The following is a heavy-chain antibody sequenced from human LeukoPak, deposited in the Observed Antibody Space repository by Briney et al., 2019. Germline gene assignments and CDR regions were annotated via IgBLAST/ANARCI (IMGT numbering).Heavy chain of an antibody. V-gene: IGHV4-61*02. D-gene: IGHD2-8*01. CDR3: ARGIVLMVYAPDYMDV. CDR1: GGSISSGSYY. CDR2: IYTSGST. Sequence: SETLSLTCTVSGGSISSGSYYWSWIRQPPGKGLKWIGRIYTSGSTNYNPSLMSRVTIKVDTSKNQSSLKLSSVTAADTAVYYCARGIVLMVYAPDYMDVWGKGTTVTVSS. J-gene: IGHJ6*03.